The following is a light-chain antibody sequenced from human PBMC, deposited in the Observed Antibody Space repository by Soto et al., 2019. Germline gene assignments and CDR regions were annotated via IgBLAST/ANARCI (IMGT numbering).Light chain of an antibody. V-gene: IGKV1-5*01. CDR3: QQYNSYSM. CDR2: DAS. Sequence: DIQMTQSPSTLSASVGDRVTITCRASQTISNWLAWYQQKPGRAPKILIHDASSLQPGVPSRFSGSGSGAEFTLTSSSLQPDDFATYYCQQYNSYSMFGQGTKVEIK. J-gene: IGKJ1*01. CDR1: QTISNW.